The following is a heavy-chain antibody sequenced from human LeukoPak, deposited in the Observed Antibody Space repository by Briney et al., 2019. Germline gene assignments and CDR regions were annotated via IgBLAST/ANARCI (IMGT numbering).Heavy chain of an antibody. J-gene: IGHJ6*02. CDR2: IYYSGST. D-gene: IGHD5-18*01. CDR3: ARGYRGYSYGHYYYYYGMDV. Sequence: KPSETLSLTCTVSGGSISSYYWSWIRQPPGKGLEWIGYIYYSGSTNYNPSLKSRVTISVDTSKNQFSLKLSSVTAADTAVYYCARGYRGYSYGHYYYYYGMDVWGQGTTVTVSS. CDR1: GGSISSYY. V-gene: IGHV4-59*01.